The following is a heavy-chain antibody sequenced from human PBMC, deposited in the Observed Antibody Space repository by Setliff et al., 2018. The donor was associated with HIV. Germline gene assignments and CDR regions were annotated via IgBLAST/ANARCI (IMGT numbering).Heavy chain of an antibody. Sequence: GASVKVSCKASGYTFTSYAMHWVRQAPGQRLEWMGWINAGNGNTKYSQKFQGRVTITRDTSASTAYMELSSLRSEDTAVYYCARDQAIAVAGTLDYWGQGTLVTVSS. D-gene: IGHD6-19*01. J-gene: IGHJ4*02. CDR3: ARDQAIAVAGTLDY. CDR2: INAGNGNT. V-gene: IGHV1-3*01. CDR1: GYTFTSYA.